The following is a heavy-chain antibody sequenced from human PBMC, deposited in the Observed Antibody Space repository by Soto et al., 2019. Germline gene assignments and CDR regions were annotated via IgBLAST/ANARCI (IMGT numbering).Heavy chain of an antibody. CDR2: IYYSGST. CDR1: GGSISSSNHY. J-gene: IGHJ4*02. Sequence: PSETLSLTCTVSGGSISSSNHYWGWIRQPPGKGLEWIGSIYYSGSTYYNPSLKSRVTISVDTSKNEFSLKLSSVTAADTAVYYCARDIQKGVAGDEIDFDYWGQGTLVTVSS. V-gene: IGHV4-39*02. D-gene: IGHD6-19*01. CDR3: ARDIQKGVAGDEIDFDY.